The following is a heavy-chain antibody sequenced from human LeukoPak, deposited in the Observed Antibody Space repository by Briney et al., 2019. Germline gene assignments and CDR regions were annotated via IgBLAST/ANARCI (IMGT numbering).Heavy chain of an antibody. Sequence: PSETLSLTCSVSGAAIRSYYWNWIRQPDGKGLEWIGRVYIGGTTNVNPSLESRLSMSLDTSKNQISLRLTSVTVADTAVYYCARRFIDSRYSGDCFDIWGQGTKVTVSS. J-gene: IGHJ3*02. CDR1: GAAIRSYY. D-gene: IGHD2-21*01. V-gene: IGHV4-4*07. CDR2: VYIGGTT. CDR3: ARRFIDSRYSGDCFDI.